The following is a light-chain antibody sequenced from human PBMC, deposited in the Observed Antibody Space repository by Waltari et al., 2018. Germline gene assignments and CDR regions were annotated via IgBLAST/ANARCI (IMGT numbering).Light chain of an antibody. Sequence: QSALTQPASVSGSPGQSVTISCTGTSSDGGGYNYVSWYPKNTGKAPKLLLYDVSNRPSGVSHRFSGSKSGNTASLTISGLQAEDEADYYCSSYTSSSTLGVFGGGTKLTVL. CDR1: SSDGGGYNY. J-gene: IGLJ2*01. CDR2: DVS. V-gene: IGLV2-14*01. CDR3: SSYTSSSTLGV.